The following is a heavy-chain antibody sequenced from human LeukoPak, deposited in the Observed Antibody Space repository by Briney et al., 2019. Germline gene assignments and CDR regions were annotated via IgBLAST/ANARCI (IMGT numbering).Heavy chain of an antibody. CDR2: INDYNGNT. D-gene: IGHD6-19*01. J-gene: IGHJ4*02. CDR1: GYTFTSYG. Sequence: ASVKVSCKASGYTFTSYGISWVRQAPGQGLEWMGWINDYNGNTNYAQKLQGRVTMTTDTSTSTAYMELRSLRSDDTAVYYCARDRGVYGQWLDLDYWGQGTLVTVSS. CDR3: ARDRGVYGQWLDLDY. V-gene: IGHV1-18*04.